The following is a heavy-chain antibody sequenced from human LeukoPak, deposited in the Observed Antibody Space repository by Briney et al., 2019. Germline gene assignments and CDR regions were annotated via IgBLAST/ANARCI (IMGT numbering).Heavy chain of an antibody. CDR3: ARDLYYYDSSGQQNYFDY. CDR1: GYTFTSYY. CDR2: INPSGGST. J-gene: IGHJ4*02. D-gene: IGHD3-22*01. Sequence: GASVKVSCKASGYTFTSYYMHWVRQAPGQGLEWMGIINPSGGSTSYAQKFQGSVTMTRDTSTSTVYMELSSLRSEDTAVYYCARDLYYYDSSGQQNYFDYWGQGTLVTVSS. V-gene: IGHV1-46*01.